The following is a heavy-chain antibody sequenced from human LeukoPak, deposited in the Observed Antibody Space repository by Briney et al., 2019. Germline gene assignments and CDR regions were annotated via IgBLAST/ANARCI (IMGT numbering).Heavy chain of an antibody. J-gene: IGHJ5*02. CDR2: IFHSGTT. CDR1: GGSITSSNW. D-gene: IGHD7-27*01. Sequence: SETLSLTCAVSGGSITSSNWWSWVRQPPGKGLEWIGRIFHSGTTDYKTSLKGRVTISVDTSKNQFSLKLSSVTAADTAVYYCARGSPLGQNWFDPWGQGTLVTVSS. CDR3: ARGSPLGQNWFDP. V-gene: IGHV4-4*02.